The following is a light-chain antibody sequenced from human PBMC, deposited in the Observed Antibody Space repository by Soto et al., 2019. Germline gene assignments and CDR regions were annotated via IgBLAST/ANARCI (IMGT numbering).Light chain of an antibody. CDR3: QVWDSSSCV. J-gene: IGLJ1*01. CDR2: YDS. V-gene: IGLV3-21*04. CDR1: NIGSKG. Sequence: SYELTQPPSVSVAPGKTASITCAGNNIGSKGVHWYQQKPRQAPVLVIYYDSDRPSGIPERFSGSNSGNTATLAISRVEAGDEAAYFCQVWDSSSCVFGTGTK.